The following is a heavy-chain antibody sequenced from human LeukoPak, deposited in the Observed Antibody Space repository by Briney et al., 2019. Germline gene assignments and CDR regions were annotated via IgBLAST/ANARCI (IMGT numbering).Heavy chain of an antibody. Sequence: GGSLRLSCAASGFTFSSYSMNWVRQAPGKGLEWVSSISSSSSYIYYADSVKGRFTISRDSAKNSLYLQMNSLRAEDTAVYYCARGVVVAATTPFDYWGQGTLVTVSS. CDR3: ARGVVVAATTPFDY. J-gene: IGHJ4*02. D-gene: IGHD2-15*01. V-gene: IGHV3-21*01. CDR2: ISSSSSYI. CDR1: GFTFSSYS.